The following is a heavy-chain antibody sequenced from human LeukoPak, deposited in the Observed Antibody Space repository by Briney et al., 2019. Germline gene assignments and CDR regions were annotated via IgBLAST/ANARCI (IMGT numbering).Heavy chain of an antibody. CDR3: ARIAASGFAFDI. V-gene: IGHV3-49*03. D-gene: IGHD6-13*01. CDR2: IRSKEFGGST. CDR1: GFTFGDYA. J-gene: IGHJ3*02. Sequence: GGSLRLSCTASGFTFGDYAMSWFRQTPGKGLEWLGFIRSKEFGGSTDYAASVKGRFTISRDDSKSIAYLQMNSLKTEDTAVYYCARIAASGFAFDIWGQGTMVTVSS.